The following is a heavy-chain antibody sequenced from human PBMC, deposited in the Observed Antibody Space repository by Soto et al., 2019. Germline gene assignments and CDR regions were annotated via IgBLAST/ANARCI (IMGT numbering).Heavy chain of an antibody. J-gene: IGHJ5*02. CDR3: ARDVETSMAAIYYFDP. V-gene: IGHV3-21*01. CDR2: ISSSSSYI. Sequence: GSLSLSCTAPGFTFSDYTMKWVRQAPGKGLEWVSSISSSSSYINYADSVKGRFTVSRHNAKNSLYLQMNSLRPEDTAFYYCARDVETSMAAIYYFDPWGQGTMVTVSS. CDR1: GFTFSDYT. D-gene: IGHD5-18*01.